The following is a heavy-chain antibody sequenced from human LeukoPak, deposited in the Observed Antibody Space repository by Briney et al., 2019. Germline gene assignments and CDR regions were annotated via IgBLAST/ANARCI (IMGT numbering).Heavy chain of an antibody. J-gene: IGHJ4*02. CDR3: ARGQITSTL. CDR1: GFTFSNYW. V-gene: IGHV3-7*01. CDR2: IKKDENEK. Sequence: GGSLRLSCAASGFTFSNYWMTWVCQARGKGLEWVANIKKDENEKHYVESVKGRFTISRDNAKNSLYLQMNSLRAEHTAVYYCARGQITSTLWGQGTLGTVS.